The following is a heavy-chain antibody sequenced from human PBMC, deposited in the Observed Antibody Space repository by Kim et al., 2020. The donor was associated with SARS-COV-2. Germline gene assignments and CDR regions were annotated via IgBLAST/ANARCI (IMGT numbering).Heavy chain of an antibody. D-gene: IGHD2-2*01. Sequence: GGSLRLSCAAASGFNFDNYGMSWVRQAQGKGLEWVSGINWNGGSTTYADSVKGRFTISRDNAKNSLYLQMNSLRAEDTALYHCARGFYQGPFDYWGQGILVTVSS. CDR3: ARGFYQGPFDY. CDR1: GFNFDNYG. V-gene: IGHV3-20*01. CDR2: INWNGGST. J-gene: IGHJ4*02.